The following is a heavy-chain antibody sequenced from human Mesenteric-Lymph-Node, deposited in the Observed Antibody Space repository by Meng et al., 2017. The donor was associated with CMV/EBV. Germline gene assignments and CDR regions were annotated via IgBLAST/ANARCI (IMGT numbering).Heavy chain of an antibody. CDR1: RFTFSDYS. J-gene: IGHJ5*02. V-gene: IGHV3-21*01. CDR3: ARDLSSNYQRIWFDP. CDR2: ISSSGNFI. D-gene: IGHD1-7*01. Sequence: GGSLRLSCEASRFTFSDYSMNWVRQAPGKGLEWVSSISSSGNFIYYSGSVKGRFTISRDNAKNSLYLQMNSLRAEDTAVYYCARDLSSNYQRIWFDPWGQGVLVTVSS.